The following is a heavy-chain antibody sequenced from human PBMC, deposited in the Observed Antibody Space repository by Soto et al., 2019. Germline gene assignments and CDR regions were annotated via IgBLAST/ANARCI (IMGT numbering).Heavy chain of an antibody. CDR3: ASSSIAARRPRIIDY. D-gene: IGHD6-6*01. CDR2: IKQDGSAK. J-gene: IGHJ4*02. CDR1: GFTFSSYW. V-gene: IGHV3-7*05. Sequence: EVQLVESGGGLVQPGGSLRLSCAASGFTFSSYWTSWVRQAPGKGLEWVANIKQDGSAKYYVDAVKGRFTLSRDNATHPLYLPINSLRVEGTAVYYCASSSIAARRPRIIDYWGQGTLVPVSS.